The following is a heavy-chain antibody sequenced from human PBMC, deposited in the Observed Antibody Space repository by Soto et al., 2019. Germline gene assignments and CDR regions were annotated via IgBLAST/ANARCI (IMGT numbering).Heavy chain of an antibody. Sequence: SVKVSCKASGGTFSSYAISWVRQAPGQGLEWMGGIIPIFGTANYAQKFQGRVTITADKSTSTAYMELSSLRSEDTAVYYCARGTPEFWSDRSGWFDPWGQGTLVPSPQ. CDR2: IIPIFGTA. CDR3: ARGTPEFWSDRSGWFDP. V-gene: IGHV1-69*06. CDR1: GGTFSSYA. D-gene: IGHD3-3*01. J-gene: IGHJ5*02.